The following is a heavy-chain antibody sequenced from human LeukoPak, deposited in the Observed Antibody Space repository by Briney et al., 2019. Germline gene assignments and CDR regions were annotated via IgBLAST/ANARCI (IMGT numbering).Heavy chain of an antibody. Sequence: PGGSLRLSCAASGFTFSGYGMGWVRQAPGQGLEWVSSISGSSSYIDYADSVKGRFTISRGNAKNSLYLQMNSLRAEDTAVYFCARVSKAFDYWGPGTLVTVSS. D-gene: IGHD4-11*01. CDR3: ARVSKAFDY. CDR1: GFTFSGYG. J-gene: IGHJ4*02. V-gene: IGHV3-21*01. CDR2: ISGSSSYI.